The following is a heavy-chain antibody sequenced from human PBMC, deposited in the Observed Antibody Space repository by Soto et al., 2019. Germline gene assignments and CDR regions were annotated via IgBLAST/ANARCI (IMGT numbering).Heavy chain of an antibody. CDR2: IYYSGST. V-gene: IGHV4-59*08. D-gene: IGHD3-3*01. Sequence: SETLSLTCTVSGGSISSYYWSWIRQPPGKGLEWIGYIYYSGSTNYNPSLKSRVTISVDTSKNQFSLKLSSVTAADTAVYYCARLKTYYDFWSGYSDWGQGTLVTVSS. CDR3: ARLKTYYDFWSGYSD. J-gene: IGHJ4*02. CDR1: GGSISSYY.